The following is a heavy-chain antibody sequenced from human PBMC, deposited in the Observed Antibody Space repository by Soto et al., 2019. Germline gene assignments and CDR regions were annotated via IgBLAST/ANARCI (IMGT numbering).Heavy chain of an antibody. CDR3: ARGVGAYYFDY. V-gene: IGHV1-69*01. D-gene: IGHD1-26*01. CDR2: IIPIFGTT. J-gene: IGHJ4*02. Sequence: VQLVQSGAEVKKPGSSVKVSCKASGGTFSTYAITWVRQAPGQGLEWLGGIIPIFGTTDYARKFQGRVTITAAESTSTVFIELSSLTSEDTAVYYFARGVGAYYFDYWGQGTLVTVSS. CDR1: GGTFSTYA.